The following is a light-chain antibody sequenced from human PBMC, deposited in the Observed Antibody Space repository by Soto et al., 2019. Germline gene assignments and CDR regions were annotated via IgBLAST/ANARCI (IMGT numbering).Light chain of an antibody. CDR3: QQRGNWPPFT. V-gene: IGKV3-11*01. J-gene: IGKJ2*01. CDR1: QSVGSS. Sequence: EIVLTQSPATLSLSPGERATLSCRASQSVGSSLAWYQQIPGQAPRLLIYDASNRATDIPARFSGSGSGTDFTLTISSLEPEDFAVYYCQQRGNWPPFTFGQGTKLEIK. CDR2: DAS.